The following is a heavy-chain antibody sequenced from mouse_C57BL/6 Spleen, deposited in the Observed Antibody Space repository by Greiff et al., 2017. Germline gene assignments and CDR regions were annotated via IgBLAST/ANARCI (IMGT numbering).Heavy chain of an antibody. J-gene: IGHJ3*01. Sequence: EVKVEESGGGLVKPGGSLKLSCAASGFTFSSYAMSWVRQTPEKRLEWVATISDGGSYTYYPDNVKGRFTISRDNAKNNLYLQMSHLKSEDTAMYYCARSYGYDEGDAGFAYWGQGTLVTVSA. CDR2: ISDGGSYT. D-gene: IGHD2-2*01. V-gene: IGHV5-4*03. CDR3: ARSYGYDEGDAGFAY. CDR1: GFTFSSYA.